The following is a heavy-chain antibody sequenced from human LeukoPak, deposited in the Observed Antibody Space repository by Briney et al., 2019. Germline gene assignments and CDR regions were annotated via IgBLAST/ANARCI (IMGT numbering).Heavy chain of an antibody. CDR3: ARMTTVTTEGI. CDR2: INSDGSDT. D-gene: IGHD4-17*01. CDR1: GFTVSSNY. V-gene: IGHV3-74*01. Sequence: SGGSLRLSCAASGFTVSSNYMSWVRQAPGKGLVWVSRINSDGSDTIYADSVKGRFTSSRDNAKNILYLQMNNLRAEDTAVYYCARMTTVTTEGIWGQGTMVTVSS. J-gene: IGHJ3*02.